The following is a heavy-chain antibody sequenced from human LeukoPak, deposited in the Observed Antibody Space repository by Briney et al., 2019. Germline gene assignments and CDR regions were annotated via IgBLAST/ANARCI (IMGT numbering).Heavy chain of an antibody. V-gene: IGHV3-23*01. CDR2: ISGSGGST. CDR3: AKEGRYCSSTSCPRDYFDY. J-gene: IGHJ4*02. CDR1: GFTFGDYA. Sequence: GGSLRLSCTASGFTFGDYAMSWFRQAPGKGLEWVSAISGSGGSTYYADSVKGRFTISRDNSKNTLYLQMNSLRAEDTAVYYCAKEGRYCSSTSCPRDYFDYWGQGTLVTVSS. D-gene: IGHD2-2*01.